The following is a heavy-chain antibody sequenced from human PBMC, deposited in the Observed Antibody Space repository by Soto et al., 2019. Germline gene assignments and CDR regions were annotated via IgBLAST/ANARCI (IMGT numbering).Heavy chain of an antibody. CDR1: SVSLSGYY. CDR3: ASLPVLRYFDWPH. Sequence: SETLSLTCSLYSVSLSGYYWSWIRTPPGKGLEWIGEISPSGTTNYSPSLKSRVSISVDTSKNQFSLELSSVTAADTAVYYCASLPVLRYFDWPHWGQGTLVTVSS. J-gene: IGHJ4*02. D-gene: IGHD3-9*01. V-gene: IGHV4-34*01. CDR2: ISPSGTT.